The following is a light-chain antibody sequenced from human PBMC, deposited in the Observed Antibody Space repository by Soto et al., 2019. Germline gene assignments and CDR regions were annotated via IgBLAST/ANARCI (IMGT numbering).Light chain of an antibody. CDR3: QQIYTIPLT. CDR1: QSISHY. V-gene: IGKV3-11*01. Sequence: EIVLTQSPATLSLSPGERATLSCRASQSISHYLAWYQQRPGQAPRLLIYDASNRATGIPARFSGSGSGTDFTLTISGLEPEDFASYYCQQIYTIPLTFGGGTKVEIK. J-gene: IGKJ4*01. CDR2: DAS.